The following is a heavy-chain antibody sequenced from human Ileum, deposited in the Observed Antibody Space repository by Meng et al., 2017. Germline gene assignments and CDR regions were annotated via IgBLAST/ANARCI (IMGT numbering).Heavy chain of an antibody. CDR3: AKVGSAWYFEH. CDR1: GFTFSSHA. J-gene: IGHJ1*01. V-gene: IGHV3-23*01. CDR2: ISGSGGNT. Sequence: EVQLLESGGGLVQPGGSLRLSCAGSGFTFSSHAMNWVRQAPGKGLEWVSAISGSGGNTYYADSVKGRFTISRDNSKSTLYLQMYTLRAEDTAVYYCAKVGSAWYFEHWGQGSLVTVSS. D-gene: IGHD6-13*01.